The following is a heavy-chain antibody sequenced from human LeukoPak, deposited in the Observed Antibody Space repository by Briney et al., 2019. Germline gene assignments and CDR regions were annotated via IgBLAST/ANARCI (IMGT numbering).Heavy chain of an antibody. Sequence: SVKVSCKASGGTFSSYAISWVRQAPGQGLEWMGRIIPILGTANYARKFQGRVTITTDESTSTAYMELSSLRSEDTAVYYCARVSLTGSSGWYDDYWGQGTLVTVSS. D-gene: IGHD6-19*01. V-gene: IGHV1-69*11. CDR3: ARVSLTGSSGWYDDY. CDR1: GGTFSSYA. J-gene: IGHJ4*02. CDR2: IIPILGTA.